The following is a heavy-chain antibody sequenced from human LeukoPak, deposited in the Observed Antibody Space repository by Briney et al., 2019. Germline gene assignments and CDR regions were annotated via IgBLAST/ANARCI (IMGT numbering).Heavy chain of an antibody. Sequence: GGSLRLSCAASGFTVSSNYMSWARKAPGKGLEWVSVIHSGGSTYYTDSVKGRFTISRDNSKNTLYLQMNSLRAEDTAVYYCASSGSDNYFDYWGQGTLVTVSS. V-gene: IGHV3-66*01. CDR1: GFTVSSNY. J-gene: IGHJ4*02. CDR2: IHSGGST. D-gene: IGHD1-26*01. CDR3: ASSGSDNYFDY.